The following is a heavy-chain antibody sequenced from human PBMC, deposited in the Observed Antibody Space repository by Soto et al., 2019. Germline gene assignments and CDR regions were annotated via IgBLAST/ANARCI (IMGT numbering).Heavy chain of an antibody. CDR3: AGAVRGRAAAGVGAWFDP. D-gene: IGHD6-13*01. J-gene: IGHJ5*02. CDR1: GGCISRSNW. Sequence: SDTLSLTCAVSGGCISRSNWWSWVRQPPGKGLEWIGEIYHSASTNYNPSLKSRVTISVDKSKNQFSLKLCPVPAAATAVYYCAGAVRGRAAAGVGAWFDPWGQGTLVTVSS. CDR2: IYHSAST. V-gene: IGHV4-4*02.